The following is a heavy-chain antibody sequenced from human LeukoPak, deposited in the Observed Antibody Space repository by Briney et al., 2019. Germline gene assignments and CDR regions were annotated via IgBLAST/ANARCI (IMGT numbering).Heavy chain of an antibody. CDR1: GFTFSSYA. CDR2: ISYDGSNK. CDR3: ARDTYSGSYGGIGY. J-gene: IGHJ4*02. D-gene: IGHD1-26*01. Sequence: GGSLRLSCAASGFTFSSYAMHWVRQAPGKGLEWVAVISYDGSNKYYADSVKGRFTISRDNSKNTLYLQMGSLRAEDMAVYYCARDTYSGSYGGIGYWGQGTLVTVSS. V-gene: IGHV3-30*14.